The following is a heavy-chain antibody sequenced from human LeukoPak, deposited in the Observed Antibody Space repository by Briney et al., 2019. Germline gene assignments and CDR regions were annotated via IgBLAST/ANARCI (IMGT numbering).Heavy chain of an antibody. CDR2: MNPDSGNT. CDR3: ARGLEHYYDSSGYAY. D-gene: IGHD3-22*01. Sequence: ASVRVSCKASGYTFTSYDINWVRQATGQGLEWMGWMNPDSGNTGYAQKFQGRVTMTRNTSISTAYMELSSLRSEDTAVYYCARGLEHYYDSSGYAYWGQGTLVTVSS. V-gene: IGHV1-8*01. J-gene: IGHJ4*02. CDR1: GYTFTSYD.